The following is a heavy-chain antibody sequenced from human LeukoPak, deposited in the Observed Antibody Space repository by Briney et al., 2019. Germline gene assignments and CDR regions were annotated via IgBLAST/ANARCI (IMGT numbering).Heavy chain of an antibody. J-gene: IGHJ5*02. CDR2: IYTSGST. D-gene: IGHD2-21*01. CDR1: GGSISSGSYY. CDR3: ARDGLAYCSGDCYSGNWFDP. V-gene: IGHV4-61*02. Sequence: PSQTLSLTCTVSGGSISSGSYYWSWIRQPAGKGLEWIGRIYTSGSTNYNPSLKSRVTISVDTSKNQFSLKLSSVTAADTAMYYCARDGLAYCSGDCYSGNWFDPWGQGTLVTVSS.